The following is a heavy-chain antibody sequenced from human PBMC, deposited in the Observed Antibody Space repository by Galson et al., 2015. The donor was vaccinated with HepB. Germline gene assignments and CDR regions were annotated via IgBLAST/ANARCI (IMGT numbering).Heavy chain of an antibody. Sequence: SVKVSCKASGYTFTSYGISWVRQAPGQGLERMGWISAYNGNTNYAQKLQGRVTMTTDTSTSTAYMELRRLGSDDTAVYYCARVPELGDDAFDIWGQGTMVTVSS. CDR2: ISAYNGNT. J-gene: IGHJ3*02. D-gene: IGHD1-14*01. CDR1: GYTFTSYG. V-gene: IGHV1-18*01. CDR3: ARVPELGDDAFDI.